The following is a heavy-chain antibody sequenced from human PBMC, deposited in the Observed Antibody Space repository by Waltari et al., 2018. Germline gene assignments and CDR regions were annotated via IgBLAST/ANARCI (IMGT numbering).Heavy chain of an antibody. CDR1: GGSISSSY. V-gene: IGHV4-4*09. D-gene: IGHD2-15*01. Sequence: QVQLQESGPGLVKPSETLSLTCTVSGGSISSSYWSWIRQPPGKGLEWIGYIYTSGSTNYNPSLKSRVTISVDTSKNQFSLKLSSVTAADTAVYYCARDLGYYCSGGSCYSGALDYWGQGTLVTVSS. CDR2: IYTSGST. J-gene: IGHJ4*02. CDR3: ARDLGYYCSGGSCYSGALDY.